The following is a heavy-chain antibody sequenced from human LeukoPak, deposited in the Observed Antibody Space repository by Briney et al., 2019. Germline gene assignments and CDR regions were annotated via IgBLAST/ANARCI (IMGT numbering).Heavy chain of an antibody. V-gene: IGHV1-69*05. CDR3: ARTLDMSGAGGVYYYYMDV. CDR2: IIPIFGTA. D-gene: IGHD3-16*01. J-gene: IGHJ6*03. Sequence: SVKVSCKASGGTFSSYAISLVRQAPGQGLKWMGGIIPIFGTANYAQKFQGRVTITTDESTSTAYMELSSLRSEDTAVYYCARTLDMSGAGGVYYYYMDVWGQGTTVTVSS. CDR1: GGTFSSYA.